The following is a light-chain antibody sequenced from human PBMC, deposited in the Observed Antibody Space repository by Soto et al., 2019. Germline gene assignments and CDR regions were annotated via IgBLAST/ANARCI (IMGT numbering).Light chain of an antibody. CDR2: KAS. J-gene: IGKJ2*01. CDR3: QQYNTYVYT. CDR1: QSISSW. V-gene: IGKV1-5*03. Sequence: DIQMTQFPSTLSASVGDRVTITCRASQSISSWLAWYQQKPGKAPNLLIYKASSLASGVPSRFSGSGSGTEFTLTISSLQPDDFATYYCQQYNTYVYTFGQGTKLEIK.